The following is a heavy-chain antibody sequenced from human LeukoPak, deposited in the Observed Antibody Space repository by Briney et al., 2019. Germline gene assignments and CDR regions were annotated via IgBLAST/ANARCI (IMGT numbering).Heavy chain of an antibody. CDR2: IWYDGSNK. CDR3: ARDKEAVAVYYFDY. D-gene: IGHD6-19*01. V-gene: IGHV3-33*01. CDR1: GFTFSSYG. Sequence: GGSLRLSCAESGFTFSSYGMHWVRQAPGKGLEWVAVIWYDGSNKYYADSVKGRFTISRDNSKNTLYLQMNSLRAEDTAVYYCARDKEAVAVYYFDYWGQGTLVTVSS. J-gene: IGHJ4*02.